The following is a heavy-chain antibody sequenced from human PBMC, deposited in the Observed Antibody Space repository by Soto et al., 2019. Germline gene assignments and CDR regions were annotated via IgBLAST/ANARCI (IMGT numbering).Heavy chain of an antibody. Sequence: VGSLRLSCAASGFTFSSYGMHWVRQAPGKGLEWVAVISYDGSNKYYADSVKGRFTISRDNSKNTLYLQMNSLRAEDTAVYYCAKDRYSRRTYYYYGMDVWGQGTTVTVSS. CDR1: GFTFSSYG. CDR3: AKDRYSRRTYYYYGMDV. V-gene: IGHV3-30*18. J-gene: IGHJ6*02. D-gene: IGHD6-13*01. CDR2: ISYDGSNK.